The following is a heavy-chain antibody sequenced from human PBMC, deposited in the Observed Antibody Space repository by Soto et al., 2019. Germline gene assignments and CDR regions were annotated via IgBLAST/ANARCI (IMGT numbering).Heavy chain of an antibody. CDR1: GFTFSSYS. D-gene: IGHD3-22*01. CDR2: ISSSSSTI. J-gene: IGHJ4*02. V-gene: IGHV3-48*01. CDR3: ARGAYYYDSSGLSY. Sequence: EVQLVESGGGLVQPGGSLRLSCAASGFTFSSYSMNWVRQAPGKGLEWVSYISSSSSTIYYADSVKGRFTISRDNAKNSLYLQMNIRRAEDTAVYYCARGAYYYDSSGLSYWGQGTLVTVSS.